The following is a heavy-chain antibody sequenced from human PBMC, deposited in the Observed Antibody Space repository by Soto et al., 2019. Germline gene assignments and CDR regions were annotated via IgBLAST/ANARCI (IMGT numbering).Heavy chain of an antibody. CDR2: MNPNSGNT. V-gene: IGHV1-8*01. D-gene: IGHD2-2*01. CDR3: ARGPSVVVPAAMSNNWFDP. CDR1: GYTFTSYD. Sequence: ASVKVSCKASGYTFTSYDINWVRQATGQGLEWMGWMNPNSGNTGYAQKFQGRVTMTRNTSISTAYMELSSLRSEDTAVYYCARGPSVVVPAAMSNNWFDPWGQGTLVTVSS. J-gene: IGHJ5*02.